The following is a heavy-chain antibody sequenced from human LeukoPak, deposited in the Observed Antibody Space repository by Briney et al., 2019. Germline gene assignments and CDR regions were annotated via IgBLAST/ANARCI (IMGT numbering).Heavy chain of an antibody. D-gene: IGHD6-19*01. CDR1: GYTFSSYV. V-gene: IGHV1-18*01. J-gene: IGHJ4*02. Sequence: ASVKVSCKASGYTFSSYVFSWVRQAPGQGLEWMGWISAYNGNTNYAQMLQGRLTMTTDTSTRTAYMDLRSLRSDDTAVYYCATTRSLAVAGALDYWGQGTLVTVSS. CDR2: ISAYNGNT. CDR3: ATTRSLAVAGALDY.